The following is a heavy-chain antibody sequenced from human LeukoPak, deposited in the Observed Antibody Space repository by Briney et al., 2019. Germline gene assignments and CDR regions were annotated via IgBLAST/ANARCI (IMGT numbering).Heavy chain of an antibody. V-gene: IGHV3-48*02. CDR2: ISSSSSTI. J-gene: IGHJ6*02. D-gene: IGHD4-23*01. Sequence: TGGSLRLSCAASGFTFSSYSMNWVRQAPGKGLEWVSYISSSSSTIHYADSVKGRFTISRDNAKNSLYLQMNSLRDEDTAVYYCAREGGGNGHYYYYGMDVWGQGTTVTVSS. CDR1: GFTFSSYS. CDR3: AREGGGNGHYYYYGMDV.